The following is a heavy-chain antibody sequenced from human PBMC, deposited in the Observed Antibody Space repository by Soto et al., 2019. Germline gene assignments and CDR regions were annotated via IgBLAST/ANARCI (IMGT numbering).Heavy chain of an antibody. J-gene: IGHJ6*03. Sequence: EVQLVESGGGLVKPGGSLRLSCAASGFTFSSYSMNWVRQAPGKGLEWVSSISSSSRYIYYADSVKGRFTISRDNAKNSLYLQMNSLRAEDTAVYYCARTPSAHISSWYYYYYYMDVWGKGTTVTVSS. CDR3: ARTPSAHISSWYYYYYYMDV. D-gene: IGHD6-13*01. CDR1: GFTFSSYS. V-gene: IGHV3-21*01. CDR2: ISSSSRYI.